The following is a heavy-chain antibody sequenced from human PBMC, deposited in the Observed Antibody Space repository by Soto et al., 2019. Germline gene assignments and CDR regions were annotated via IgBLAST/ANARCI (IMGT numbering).Heavy chain of an antibody. D-gene: IGHD1-26*01. V-gene: IGHV3-23*01. CDR1: GFTFSSYA. CDR2: ISGSGGST. Sequence: GGSLRLSCAASGFTFSSYAMSWVRQAPGKGLEWVSAISGSGGSTYYADSVKGRFTISRDNSKSTLYLQMNSLRAEDTAVYYCAKPQSGSYRTFDYWGQGTLVTVSS. J-gene: IGHJ4*02. CDR3: AKPQSGSYRTFDY.